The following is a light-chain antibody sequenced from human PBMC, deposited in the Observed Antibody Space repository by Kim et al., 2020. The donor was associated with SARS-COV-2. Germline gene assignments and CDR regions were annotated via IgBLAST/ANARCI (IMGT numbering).Light chain of an antibody. J-gene: IGKJ4*01. CDR3: QQYNTYPIT. Sequence: DIQMTQSPSSLSASVGDRVTITCRASQVIRNELGWYQQNPGRAPKLLIYGASSLQSGVPSRFSGSGSGTEFTLTISSLQPDDFATYDCQQYNTYPITFGGGTKVDIK. CDR1: QVIRNE. CDR2: GAS. V-gene: IGKV1-17*01.